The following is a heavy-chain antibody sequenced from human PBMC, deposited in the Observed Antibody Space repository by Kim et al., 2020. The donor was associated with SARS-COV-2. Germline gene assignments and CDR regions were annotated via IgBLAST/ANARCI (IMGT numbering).Heavy chain of an antibody. CDR3: ARDDYGVLLDY. Sequence: ANYAKKFQGRVTITADESTSTAYMELSSLRSEDTAVYYCARDDYGVLLDYWGQGTLVTVSS. V-gene: IGHV1-69*01. CDR2: A. D-gene: IGHD4-17*01. J-gene: IGHJ4*02.